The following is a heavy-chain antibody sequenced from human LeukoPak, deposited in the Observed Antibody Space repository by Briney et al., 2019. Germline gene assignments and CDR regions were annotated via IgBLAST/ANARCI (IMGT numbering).Heavy chain of an antibody. J-gene: IGHJ4*02. Sequence: SSETLSLTCTVSGGSISSGSYYWGWIRQPPGKGLEWIGSIYYTGGTYYNPSLKSRVTISVDTSKSQFSLKLTSVTAADTGVYFCARQYDYWGQGTLVTVSS. CDR2: IYYTGGT. CDR3: ARQYDY. CDR1: GGSISSGSYY. V-gene: IGHV4-39*01.